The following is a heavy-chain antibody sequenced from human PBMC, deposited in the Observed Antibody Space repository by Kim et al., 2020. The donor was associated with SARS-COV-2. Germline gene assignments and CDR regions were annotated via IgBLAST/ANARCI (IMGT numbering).Heavy chain of an antibody. Sequence: GGSLRLSCAASGFTFSSYWMHWVRQAPGKGLVWVSRINSDGSSTSYADSVKGRFTIPRDNAKNTLYLQMNSLRAEDTAVYYCARDPAYYYDSSGYFVGWYYYYGMDVWGQGTTVTVSS. CDR2: INSDGSST. D-gene: IGHD3-22*01. CDR3: ARDPAYYYDSSGYFVGWYYYYGMDV. J-gene: IGHJ6*02. V-gene: IGHV3-74*01. CDR1: GFTFSSYW.